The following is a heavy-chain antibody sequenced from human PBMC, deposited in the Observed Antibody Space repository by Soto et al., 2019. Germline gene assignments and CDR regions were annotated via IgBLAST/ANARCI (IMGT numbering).Heavy chain of an antibody. D-gene: IGHD2-21*01. V-gene: IGHV4-31*03. CDR1: GGSISSGYY. J-gene: IGHJ4*02. CDR3: ARIPRYYGADFDS. CDR2: IYYSGTT. Sequence: QMQLQESGPGLVKPSQTLSLTCTVSGGSISSGYYWSWIRQHPGKVLEYIGYIYYSGTTHYNPSLKSRLTISVDTFKKQFSLNLNSVTAADTAVYYCARIPRYYGADFDSWGQGTLVTVSS.